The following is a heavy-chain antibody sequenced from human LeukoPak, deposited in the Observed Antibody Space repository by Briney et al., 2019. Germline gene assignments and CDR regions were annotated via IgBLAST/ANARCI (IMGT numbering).Heavy chain of an antibody. J-gene: IGHJ2*01. D-gene: IGHD5-12*01. V-gene: IGHV3-23*01. CDR2: ISGSGGST. CDR1: GFTFSSYA. CDR3: AKDRVAHFFYWYFDL. Sequence: PGGSLRLSCAASGFTFSSYAMSWVRQAPGKGLEWVSGISGSGGSTLYADSVKGRSTISRDNSKKTVYLQMNSLRAEDTAVYYCAKDRVAHFFYWYFDLWGRGTLVTVSS.